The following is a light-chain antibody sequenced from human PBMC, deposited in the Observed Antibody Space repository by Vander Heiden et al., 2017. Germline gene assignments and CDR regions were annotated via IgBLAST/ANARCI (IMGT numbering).Light chain of an antibody. CDR3: QAWDSSTVV. CDR2: QDS. CDR1: KLGDKY. J-gene: IGLJ2*01. Sequence: SYELTQPPSVSVSPGQTASITCPGDKLGDKYACWYQQKPGQSLVLVIYQDSKRPSGIPERFSGSNSGNTATLTISGTQAVDEADYYCQAWDSSTVVFGGGTKLTVL. V-gene: IGLV3-1*01.